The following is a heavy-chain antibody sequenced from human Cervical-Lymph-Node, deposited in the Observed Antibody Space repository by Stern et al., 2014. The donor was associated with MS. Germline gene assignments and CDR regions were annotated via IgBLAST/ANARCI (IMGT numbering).Heavy chain of an antibody. CDR2: INTQTGDT. J-gene: IGHJ5*02. CDR1: ANTFTGYG. V-gene: IGHV1-18*01. Sequence: VQLVQSGGEVKRPGASVKVSCKTSANTFTGYGITWVRQAPGQGLEWMGWINTQTGDTNYAQKFQDRVIMTADTSTTTAFMELRSLRSDDTAVYYCANVVRTTVTNNYFDPWGQGTLVTVSS. D-gene: IGHD4-17*01. CDR3: ANVVRTTVTNNYFDP.